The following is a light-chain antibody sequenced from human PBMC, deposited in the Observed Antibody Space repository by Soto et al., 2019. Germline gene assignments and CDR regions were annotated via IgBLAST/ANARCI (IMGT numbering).Light chain of an antibody. CDR3: SSYAGRDIWV. CDR1: SVDINY. CDR2: EVT. Sequence: QSALTQPPAASGSRGQSVTISCTGTSVDINYVSWFQQHPGKAPKLIICEVTKRPSGVPDRFSGSKSGDTASLTVSGLQXXXXXXXXXSSYAGRDIWVFGGGTKLTV. V-gene: IGLV2-8*01. J-gene: IGLJ3*02.